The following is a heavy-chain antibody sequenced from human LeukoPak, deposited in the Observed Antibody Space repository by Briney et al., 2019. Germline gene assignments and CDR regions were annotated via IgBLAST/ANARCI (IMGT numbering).Heavy chain of an antibody. J-gene: IGHJ4*02. CDR3: AKDQGNDYGDQLHY. D-gene: IGHD4/OR15-4a*01. CDR1: GFTFSAFP. CDR2: INGSGGKT. V-gene: IGHV3-23*01. Sequence: GGSLRLSCAASGFTFSAFPVSWLRQAPGKGLEWVSAINGSGGKTYYADSVKGRFTISRDNSKNTVYLQMNRLRAEDTAIYHCAKDQGNDYGDQLHYWGQGTLVTVSS.